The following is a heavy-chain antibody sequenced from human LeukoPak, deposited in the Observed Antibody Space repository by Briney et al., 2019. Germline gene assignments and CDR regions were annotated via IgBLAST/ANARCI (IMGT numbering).Heavy chain of an antibody. V-gene: IGHV3-74*01. D-gene: IGHD4-11*01. CDR2: VIRDGSFT. Sequence: GGSLRLSCAASGFTFRSYWMHWVRQAPGKGLEWVSRVIRDGSFTNYADSVKGRFTISRDNAKNTLYLLMSSLRAEDTAVYFCVIARDDFSFDYWGQGSLVTVSS. J-gene: IGHJ4*02. CDR3: VIARDDFSFDY. CDR1: GFTFRSYW.